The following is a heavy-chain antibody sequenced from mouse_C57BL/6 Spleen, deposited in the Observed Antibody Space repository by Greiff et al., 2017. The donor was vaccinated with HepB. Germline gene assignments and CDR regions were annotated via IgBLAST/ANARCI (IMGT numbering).Heavy chain of an antibody. CDR3: AIYYDYPYYAMDY. D-gene: IGHD2-4*01. J-gene: IGHJ4*01. CDR2: ISYDGSN. V-gene: IGHV3-6*01. Sequence: EVQRVESGPGLVKPSQSLSLTCSVTGYSITSGYYWNWIRQFPGNKLEWMGYISYDGSNNYNPSLKNRISITRDTSKNQFFLKLNSVTTEDTATYYCAIYYDYPYYAMDYWGQGTSVTVSS. CDR1: GYSITSGYY.